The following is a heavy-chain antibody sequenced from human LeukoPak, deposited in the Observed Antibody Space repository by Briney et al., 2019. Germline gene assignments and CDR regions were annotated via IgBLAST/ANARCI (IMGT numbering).Heavy chain of an antibody. CDR2: IIPIFGTA. J-gene: IGHJ4*02. CDR1: GGTFSSYA. Sequence: SVKVSCKASGGTFSSYAISWVRQAPGQGLEWMGGIIPIFGTANYAQKFQGRVTITADESTSIAYMELSSLRSEDTAVYYCARVASGYCSSTSCYDYWGQGTLVTVSS. CDR3: ARVASGYCSSTSCYDY. V-gene: IGHV1-69*13. D-gene: IGHD2-2*01.